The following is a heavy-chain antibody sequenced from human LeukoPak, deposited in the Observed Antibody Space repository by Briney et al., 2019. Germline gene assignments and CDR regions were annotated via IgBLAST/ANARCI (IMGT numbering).Heavy chain of an antibody. V-gene: IGHV3-30*09. CDR1: GFTFSSYS. CDR3: ARDRYCGSGSRLTYFDY. CDR2: ILFDGSKN. D-gene: IGHD3-10*01. J-gene: IGHJ4*02. Sequence: GGSLRLSCAASGFTFSSYSMHWVRQAPGKGLEWVALILFDGSKNYYADSVKGRFAISRDNSENTLYLQMNSLRGDDTAVYYCARDRYCGSGSRLTYFDYWGQGTLVTVSS.